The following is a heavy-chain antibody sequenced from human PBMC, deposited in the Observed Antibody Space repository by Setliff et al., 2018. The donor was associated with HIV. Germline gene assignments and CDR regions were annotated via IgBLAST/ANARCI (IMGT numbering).Heavy chain of an antibody. CDR1: GGTFSSYA. Sequence: SVKVSCKASGGTFSSYAISWVRQAPGQGLEWMGGIIPILGIANYAQKFQGRVTITADKSTSTAYMELSSLRSEDTAVYYCARDPSSGSCRRIFYNWFDPWGQGTLVTVSS. D-gene: IGHD1-26*01. V-gene: IGHV1-69*10. CDR2: IIPILGIA. CDR3: ARDPSSGSCRRIFYNWFDP. J-gene: IGHJ5*02.